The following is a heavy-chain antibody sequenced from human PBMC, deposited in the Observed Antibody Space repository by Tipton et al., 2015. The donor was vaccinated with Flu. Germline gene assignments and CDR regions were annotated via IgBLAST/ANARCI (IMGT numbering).Heavy chain of an antibody. Sequence: SLRLSCAASGFTFSSYEMNWVRQAPGKGLEWVSYITPSGTTRYYADSVKGRFSTSRDNAKNSLYLQMNRLRAEDTAVYYCARGFIRLCDYWGQGTPVTVSS. CDR3: ARGFIRLCDY. D-gene: IGHD3-16*01. J-gene: IGHJ4*02. CDR2: ITPSGTTR. V-gene: IGHV3-48*03. CDR1: GFTFSSYE.